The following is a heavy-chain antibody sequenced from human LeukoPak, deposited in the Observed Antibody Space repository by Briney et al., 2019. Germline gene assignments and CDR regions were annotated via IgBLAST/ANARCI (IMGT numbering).Heavy chain of an antibody. CDR1: GGSISSYY. D-gene: IGHD2-15*01. CDR2: IYYSGST. CDR3: ARRYCSGGSCYSGGNWFDP. Sequence: SETLSLTCTVSGGSISSYYWSWIRQPPGKGLEWIGCIYYSGSTNYNPSLKSRVTISVDTSKNQFSLKLSSVTAADTAVYYCARRYCSGGSCYSGGNWFDPWGQGTLVTVSS. V-gene: IGHV4-59*08. J-gene: IGHJ5*02.